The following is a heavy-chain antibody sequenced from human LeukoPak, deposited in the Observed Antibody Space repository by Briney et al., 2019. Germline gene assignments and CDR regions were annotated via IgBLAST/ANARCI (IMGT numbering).Heavy chain of an antibody. J-gene: IGHJ4*02. V-gene: IGHV3-33*06. D-gene: IGHD5-24*01. CDR3: AQDRASIQFYF. Sequence: GGSLRLSCAASGFTFSRFGMHWVRQAPGKGLEWVAVIGSDGRTTFYGDSVKGRLTISRDNSKNTMYLQMNSLRAEDTALYYCAQDRASIQFYFWGQGTLVTVSS. CDR1: GFTFSRFG. CDR2: IGSDGRTT.